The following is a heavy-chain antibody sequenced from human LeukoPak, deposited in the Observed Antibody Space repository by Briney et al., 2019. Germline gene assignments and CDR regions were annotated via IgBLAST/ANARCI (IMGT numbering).Heavy chain of an antibody. D-gene: IGHD6-13*01. CDR3: ARDLEAAGYFDN. V-gene: IGHV4-4*07. J-gene: IGHJ4*02. CDR2: IYTSGNT. Sequence: SETLSLTCTVSGGSISSYYWSWIRQHAGKGLEWIGRIYTSGNTNYNPSLKSRVTMSVDTSKNQFSLKLTSVTAADTAVYYCARDLEAAGYFDNWGQGTLVTVSS. CDR1: GGSISSYY.